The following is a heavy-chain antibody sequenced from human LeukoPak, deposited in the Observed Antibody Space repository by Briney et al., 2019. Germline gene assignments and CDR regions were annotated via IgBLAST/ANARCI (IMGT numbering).Heavy chain of an antibody. Sequence: GGSLRLSCAASGFTFNSYGMHWVRQAPGKGLEWVAVISYDGSNKYSADSVKGRFTISRDNSKNTLYLQMNSLRAEDTAVYYCARGYGGSYRLDYWGQGTLVTVSS. CDR2: ISYDGSNK. J-gene: IGHJ4*02. CDR1: GFTFNSYG. V-gene: IGHV3-30*03. CDR3: ARGYGGSYRLDY. D-gene: IGHD1-26*01.